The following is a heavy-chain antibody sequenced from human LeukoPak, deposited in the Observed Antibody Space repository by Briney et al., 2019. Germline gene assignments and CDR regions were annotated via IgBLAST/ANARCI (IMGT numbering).Heavy chain of an antibody. J-gene: IGHJ5*01. CDR3: PRGGVPASFGS. D-gene: IGHD2-2*01. Sequence: ASVKVSCKASGYTFTSYGISWVRQAPGQGREWMGWISAYNGNTNYAQTLQGRVTMTTDTSTSRAYMELRSLRSHHTAVYYCPRGGVPASFGSSGQGTLVTVSS. V-gene: IGHV1-18*01. CDR2: ISAYNGNT. CDR1: GYTFTSYG.